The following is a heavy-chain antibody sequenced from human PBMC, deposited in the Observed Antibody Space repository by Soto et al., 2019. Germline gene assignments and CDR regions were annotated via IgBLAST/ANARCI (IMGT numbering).Heavy chain of an antibody. CDR3: AREVVIKGFYFFDS. Sequence: SDTLSLTCTVSNDSLSNYYWSWIRQPPGKGLEWIGYIHNSGNTNYNPSLKSRVTISVETSKNQFSLKLTSVTAADTAVYYCAREVVIKGFYFFDSWGQGTLVTVSS. V-gene: IGHV4-59*01. D-gene: IGHD2-21*01. CDR1: NDSLSNYY. CDR2: IHNSGNT. J-gene: IGHJ4*02.